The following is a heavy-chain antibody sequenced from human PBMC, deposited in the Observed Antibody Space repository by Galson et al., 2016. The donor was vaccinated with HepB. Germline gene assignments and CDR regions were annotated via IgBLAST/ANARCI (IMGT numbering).Heavy chain of an antibody. D-gene: IGHD2-21*01. CDR2: VYYSGTA. J-gene: IGHJ3*02. CDR3: ASHCGGDCYNNLADAFDI. V-gene: IGHV4-39*01. Sequence: ETLSLTCTVSSGPISSSRYYWGWIRQPPGKGLEWIGSVYYSGTAYYDPSLTSRVSISVDTSKNQFSLRLSSVTAGDTAVYFCASHCGGDCYNNLADAFDIWGRGTMVTVSS. CDR1: SGPISSSRYY.